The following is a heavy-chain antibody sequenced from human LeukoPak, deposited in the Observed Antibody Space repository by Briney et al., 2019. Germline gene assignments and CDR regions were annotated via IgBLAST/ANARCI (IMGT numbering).Heavy chain of an antibody. D-gene: IGHD6-6*01. CDR2: INRSGST. CDR3: ARRARRSYQFDY. Sequence: SETLSLTCAVYGGSFSGYYWSWIRQPPGKGLEWIGEINRSGSTNYNPSLKSRVTISVDTSKNQFSLKLSSVTAADTAVYYCARRARRSYQFDYWGQGTLVTVSS. J-gene: IGHJ4*02. CDR1: GGSFSGYY. V-gene: IGHV4-34*01.